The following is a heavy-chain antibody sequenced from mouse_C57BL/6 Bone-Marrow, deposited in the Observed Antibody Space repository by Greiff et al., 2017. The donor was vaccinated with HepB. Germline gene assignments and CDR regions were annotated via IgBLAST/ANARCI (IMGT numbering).Heavy chain of an antibody. Sequence: QVQLQQPGAELVKPGASVKLSCKASGYTFTSYWMHWVKQRPGRGLEWIGRIDPNSGGTKYNEKFKSKATLTVDKPSSTAYMQLSSLTSEDSAVYYCAITPFTTGVADCFDYWGQGTTLTVSS. D-gene: IGHD1-1*01. J-gene: IGHJ2*01. CDR1: GYTFTSYW. CDR3: AITPFTTGVADCFDY. CDR2: IDPNSGGT. V-gene: IGHV1-72*01.